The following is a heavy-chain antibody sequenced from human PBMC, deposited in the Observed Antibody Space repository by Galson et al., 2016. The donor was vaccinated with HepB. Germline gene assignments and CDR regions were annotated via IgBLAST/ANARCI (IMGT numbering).Heavy chain of an antibody. CDR2: IKQDGSEK. J-gene: IGHJ6*02. Sequence: SLRLSCAASGFSFSKYSLTWVRQAPGKGLEWVANIKQDGSEKYYVESVKGRFTIFGDNAKKSLYLQMNSLRADDTAVYYCTRSVFSGYEPWAWGPKSKDYYYGMDVWGQGTTVTVSS. CDR3: TRSVFSGYEPWAWGPKSKDYYYGMDV. CDR1: GFSFSKYS. V-gene: IGHV3-7*01. D-gene: IGHD5-12*01.